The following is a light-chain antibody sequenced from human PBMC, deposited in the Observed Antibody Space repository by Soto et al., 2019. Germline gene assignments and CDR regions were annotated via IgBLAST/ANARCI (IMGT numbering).Light chain of an antibody. J-gene: IGKJ1*01. CDR2: DAS. V-gene: IGKV1-5*01. Sequence: DIQMTQSPSTLSASVGDRVTITCRASQNIRTWLAWYQQKPVKAPKLLIYDASSLKSGVPSRFSGGGSGAEFTLTISSLQPDDFTTYYCQQYNTNPWTFGEGTKVDIK. CDR3: QQYNTNPWT. CDR1: QNIRTW.